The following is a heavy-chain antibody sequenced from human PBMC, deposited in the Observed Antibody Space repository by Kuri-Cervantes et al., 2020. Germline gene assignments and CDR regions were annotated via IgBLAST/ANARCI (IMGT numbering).Heavy chain of an antibody. V-gene: IGHV3-19*01. CDR3: AKEGWGYYDRSGYYNAFDI. J-gene: IGHJ3*02. Sequence: GESLKISCAASGFTFSNSDMNWVRQAPGKGLEWVSGVSWNGSRTHYADSVKGRFTISRGNSKSTVYLQMDSLRAEDTAVYYCAKEGWGYYDRSGYYNAFDIWGQGTMVTVSS. CDR2: VSWNGSRT. CDR1: GFTFSNSD. D-gene: IGHD3-22*01.